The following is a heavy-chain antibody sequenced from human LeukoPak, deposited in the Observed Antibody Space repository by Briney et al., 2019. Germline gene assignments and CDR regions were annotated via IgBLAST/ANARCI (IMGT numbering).Heavy chain of an antibody. V-gene: IGHV4-59*11. J-gene: IGHJ6*03. D-gene: IGHD5-18*01. CDR3: ARGSDSYGYPYYYYYMDV. Sequence: PSETLSLTCSVSGVSISSHSWSWVRQPPGEGLESIVYISNTGATHYNPSLRSRVSISVDTSRNEVSLRLTSVTAADTAVYYCARGSDSYGYPYYYYYMDVWGEGTTVAVSS. CDR1: GVSISSHS. CDR2: ISNTGAT.